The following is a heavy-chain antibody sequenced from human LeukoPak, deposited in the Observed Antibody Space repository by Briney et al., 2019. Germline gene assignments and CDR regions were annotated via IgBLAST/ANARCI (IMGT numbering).Heavy chain of an antibody. CDR1: GGSISSYY. V-gene: IGHV4-59*08. J-gene: IGHJ5*02. CDR2: IFYSGST. CDR3: ARHQYTSGWYGWFDP. Sequence: SETLSLTCTVSGGSISSYYWSWIRQPPGKGLEWIGYIFYSGSTNYNPSLKSRVTISVDTSNSQLSLKLSSVTAADTAVYYCARHQYTSGWYGWFDPWGQGTLVTVSS. D-gene: IGHD6-19*01.